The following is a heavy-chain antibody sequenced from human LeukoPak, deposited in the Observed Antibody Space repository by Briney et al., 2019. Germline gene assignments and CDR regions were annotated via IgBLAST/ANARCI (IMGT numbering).Heavy chain of an antibody. D-gene: IGHD3-10*01. CDR1: GDSFSSSSSY. V-gene: IGHV4-39*07. CDR2: IYYSGST. J-gene: IGHJ4*02. Sequence: SETLSLTCTVSGDSFSSSSSYWAWIRQPPGKGLEWIGSIYYSGSTYYNPSLKSRVTISVDTSKNQFSLKLKSVTAADTAVYYCARDHGGHDYWDQGTLVTVSS. CDR3: ARDHGGHDY.